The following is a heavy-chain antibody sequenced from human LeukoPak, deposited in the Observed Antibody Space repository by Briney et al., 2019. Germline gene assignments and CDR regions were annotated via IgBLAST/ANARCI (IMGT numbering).Heavy chain of an antibody. CDR3: ATIEAVRFHY. J-gene: IGHJ4*02. D-gene: IGHD4-17*01. V-gene: IGHV3-7*01. Sequence: PGGSLRLSCVASDFTFSNYWMSWVRQAPGKGLEWVGDLKQDGSEIYYLDSVKGRSTISRDNTKNSLYLQMNSLRAEDTAVYYCATIEAVRFHYWGQGTLVTVSS. CDR1: DFTFSNYW. CDR2: LKQDGSEI.